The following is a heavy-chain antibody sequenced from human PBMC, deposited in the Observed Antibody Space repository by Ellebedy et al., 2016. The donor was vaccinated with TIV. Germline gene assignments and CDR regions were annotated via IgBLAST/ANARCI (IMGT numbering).Heavy chain of an antibody. V-gene: IGHV1-69*13. CDR2: IIPVFGSA. CDR1: GGTFSRYA. D-gene: IGHD2-2*02. Sequence: ASVKVSCXASGGTFSRYAISWVRQAPGQGLEWMGEIIPVFGSANYAQKFQGRVTITADESTSTAYMELTSLGPEDTALYYCARVSDMLRGSCISMNCYTDRWFDPWGRGTLVTVSS. J-gene: IGHJ5*02. CDR3: ARVSDMLRGSCISMNCYTDRWFDP.